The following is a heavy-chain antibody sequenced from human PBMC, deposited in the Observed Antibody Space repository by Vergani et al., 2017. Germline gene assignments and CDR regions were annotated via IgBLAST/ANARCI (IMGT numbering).Heavy chain of an antibody. CDR3: AREVTKYYFDY. V-gene: IGHV1-69*11. J-gene: IGHJ4*02. Sequence: QVQLVQSGAEVKKPGSSVKVSCKASGGTFNSYAISWVRQAPGQGREWMGRIIPILGTANYAQKFQGRVTITADESTSTAYMELSSLRSEDTAVYYCAREVTKYYFDYWGQGTLVTVSS. D-gene: IGHD2-21*02. CDR1: GGTFNSYA. CDR2: IIPILGTA.